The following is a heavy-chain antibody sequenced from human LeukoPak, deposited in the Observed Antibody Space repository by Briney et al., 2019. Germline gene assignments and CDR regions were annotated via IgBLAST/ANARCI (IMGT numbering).Heavy chain of an antibody. CDR2: ISGSGSKT. CDR3: ARVWGTVVTYFDY. CDR1: GFTFNNYA. D-gene: IGHD4-23*01. V-gene: IGHV3-23*01. Sequence: QPGGSLRLSCKASGFTFNNYAMNWVRQAPGKGLEWVSAISGSGSKTHYADSVKGRFTISRDSAKNSLYLQMNSLRAEDTAVYYCARVWGTVVTYFDYWGQGTLVTVSS. J-gene: IGHJ4*02.